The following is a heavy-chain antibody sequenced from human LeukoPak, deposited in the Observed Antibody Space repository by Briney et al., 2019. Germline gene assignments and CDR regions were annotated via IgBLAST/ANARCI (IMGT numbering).Heavy chain of an antibody. V-gene: IGHV4-59*10. CDR3: ARVRGSSGSYEYYHYMDV. D-gene: IGHD1-26*01. CDR1: GGSLSGYY. J-gene: IGHJ6*03. CDR2: IYTSGST. Sequence: SETLSLTCAVDGGSLSGYYWSWIRQPAGKGLEWIGRIYTSGSTNYNPSLKSRVTMSVDTSKKQFSLKLSSVTAGDTAVYYCARVRGSSGSYEYYHYMDVWGKGTTVTVSS.